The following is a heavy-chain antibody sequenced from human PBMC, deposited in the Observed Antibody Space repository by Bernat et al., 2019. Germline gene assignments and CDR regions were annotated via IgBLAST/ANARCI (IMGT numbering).Heavy chain of an antibody. D-gene: IGHD1-26*01. CDR2: ISGSGGST. V-gene: IGHV3-23*04. CDR3: ANDKNTTRGATAVFDY. J-gene: IGHJ4*02. Sequence: EVQLVESGGGLVQPGGSLRLSCAASGFTFSSYWMSWVRQAPGKGLGWVSAISGSGGSTYYANSVKGRFTISSDNSKNTLYLTMNSLRAEDTAVYYCANDKNTTRGATAVFDYWGQGTLVTVSS. CDR1: GFTFSSYW.